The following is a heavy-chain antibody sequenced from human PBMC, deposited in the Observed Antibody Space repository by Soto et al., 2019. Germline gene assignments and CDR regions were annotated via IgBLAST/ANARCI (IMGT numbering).Heavy chain of an antibody. Sequence: ASVKVSCKASGGTFSSYAISWVRQAPGQGLEWMGGIIPISGTANYAQKFQGRVTITADESTSTAYMELSSLRSEDTAVYYCARTPAGKGDSSGYPYVFDYWGQGTLVTVSS. V-gene: IGHV1-69*13. CDR1: GGTFSSYA. CDR2: IIPISGTA. J-gene: IGHJ4*02. D-gene: IGHD3-22*01. CDR3: ARTPAGKGDSSGYPYVFDY.